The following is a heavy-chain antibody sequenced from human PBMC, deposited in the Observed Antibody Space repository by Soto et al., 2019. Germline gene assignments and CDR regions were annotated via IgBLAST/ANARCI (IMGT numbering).Heavy chain of an antibody. D-gene: IGHD3-10*01. CDR3: ARDYYGSGSYPGRNDAFDI. V-gene: IGHV3-66*01. CDR1: GFTSSSYA. J-gene: IGHJ3*02. CDR2: MYSGGST. Sequence: GGSLRLSCSASGFTSSSYAMSWVRQAPGKGLEWVSVMYSGGSTYYADSVKGRFSLSRDNSKNTLYLQMNSLRAEDTAVYYCARDYYGSGSYPGRNDAFDIWGQGTMVTVSS.